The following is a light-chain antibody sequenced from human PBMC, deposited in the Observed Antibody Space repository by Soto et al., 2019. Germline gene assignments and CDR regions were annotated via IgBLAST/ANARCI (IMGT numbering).Light chain of an antibody. CDR3: QQYSRCAT. J-gene: IGKJ1*01. CDR2: KAS. CDR1: QTISSW. V-gene: IGKV1-5*03. Sequence: DIQVTQSPSTLSASVGDRVTIPCRASQTISSWLAWYQQKPGMAPKLLIYKASTLQSGVPSRFSGRGSGTEFTLTISSLQPDDFATYYCQQYSRCATFGQGTKVELK.